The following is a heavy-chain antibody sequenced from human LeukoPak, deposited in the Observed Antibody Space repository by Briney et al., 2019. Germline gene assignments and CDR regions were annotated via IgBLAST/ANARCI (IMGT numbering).Heavy chain of an antibody. D-gene: IGHD3-9*01. CDR1: GYTFTGYY. CDR3: ARAASYYDILTGYDY. J-gene: IGHJ4*02. CDR2: INPNSGGT. V-gene: IGHV1-2*02. Sequence: ASVTVSCKASGYTFTGYYMHWVRQAPGQGLEWMGWINPNSGGTNYAQKFQGRVTMTRDTSISTAYMELSRLRSDDTAVYYCARAASYYDILTGYDYWGQGTLVTVSS.